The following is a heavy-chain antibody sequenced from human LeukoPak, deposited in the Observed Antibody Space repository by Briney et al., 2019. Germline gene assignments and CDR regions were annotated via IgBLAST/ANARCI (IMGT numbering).Heavy chain of an antibody. CDR1: GFTFDDYA. D-gene: IGHD4-17*01. CDR2: ISWNSGSI. V-gene: IGHV3-9*01. J-gene: IGHJ4*02. Sequence: GRSLRLSCAASGFTFDDYAMHWVRQAPGKGLEWVSGISWNSGSIGYADSVKGRFTISRDNAKNSLYLQMNSLRAEDTAVYYCARVYGDYGAYYGYWGQGTLVTVSS. CDR3: ARVYGDYGAYYGY.